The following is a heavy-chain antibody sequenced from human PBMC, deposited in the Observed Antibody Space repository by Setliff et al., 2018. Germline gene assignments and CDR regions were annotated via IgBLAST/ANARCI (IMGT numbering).Heavy chain of an antibody. CDR3: AGSRAWIPIFGS. CDR1: GVVFRSYH. CDR2: FSGSNEYI. D-gene: IGHD5-12*01. V-gene: IGHV3-21*01. J-gene: IGHJ4*02. Sequence: PGGSLRLSCVVSGVVFRSYHLNWVRQTPEKGLEWVSSFSGSNEYIKYADSVKGRFTISRDSAENAVYLQMNNLSAEDTAVYYCAGSRAWIPIFGSWGQGILVTVSS.